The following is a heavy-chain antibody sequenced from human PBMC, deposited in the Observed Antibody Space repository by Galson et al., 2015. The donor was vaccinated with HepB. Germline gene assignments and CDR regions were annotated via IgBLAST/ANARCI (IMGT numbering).Heavy chain of an antibody. CDR3: ARGPHITMIVVVEGGAFDI. CDR1: GFTFSRYA. J-gene: IGHJ3*02. CDR2: ISYDGSNK. Sequence: SLRLSCAASGFTFSRYAMHWVRQAPGKGLEWVAVISYDGSNKYYADSVKGRFTISRDNSKNTLYLQMNSLRAEDTAVYYCARGPHITMIVVVEGGAFDIWGQGTMVTVSS. V-gene: IGHV3-30-3*01. D-gene: IGHD3-22*01.